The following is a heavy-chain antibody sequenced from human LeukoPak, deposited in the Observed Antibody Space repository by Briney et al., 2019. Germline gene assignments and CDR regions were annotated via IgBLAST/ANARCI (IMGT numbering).Heavy chain of an antibody. J-gene: IGHJ6*03. CDR1: GFTFSSYW. D-gene: IGHD6-13*01. CDR2: IKQDGSEK. Sequence: GGSLRLSCAASGFTFSSYWMSWVRQAPGKGLEWVANIKQDGSEKYYVDSVKGRFTISRDNAKNSLYLQMNSLRAEDTAVYYCARDQSSSWYVPYYYYMDVWGKGTTVTVSS. V-gene: IGHV3-7*01. CDR3: ARDQSSSWYVPYYYYMDV.